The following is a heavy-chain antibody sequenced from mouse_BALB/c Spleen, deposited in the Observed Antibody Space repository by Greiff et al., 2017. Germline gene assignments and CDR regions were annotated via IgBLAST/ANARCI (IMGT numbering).Heavy chain of an antibody. Sequence: EVQLVESGGGLVKPGGSLKLSCAASGFTFSSYAMSWVRQTPEKRLEWVASISSGGSTYYPDSVKGRFTISRDNARNILYLQMSSLRSEDTAMYYCASGGDYAWFAYWGQGTLVTVSA. CDR1: GFTFSSYA. V-gene: IGHV5-6-5*01. CDR3: ASGGDYAWFAY. CDR2: ISSGGST. D-gene: IGHD2-4*01. J-gene: IGHJ3*01.